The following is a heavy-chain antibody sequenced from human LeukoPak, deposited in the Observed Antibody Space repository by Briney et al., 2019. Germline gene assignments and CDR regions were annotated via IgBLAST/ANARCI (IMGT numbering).Heavy chain of an antibody. CDR2: INPDSGGT. D-gene: IGHD3-10*01. V-gene: IGHV1-2*02. Sequence: GASVKVSCKASGYIFTGYYIHGVQHAPGQGLEWMGWINPDSGGTFYAQKFQGRVTMTRDTSIGTAYMELSRLRSDDTAVYYCTRGTSGTYPVYYEMHVWGQGTTVTVSS. CDR3: TRGTSGTYPVYYEMHV. J-gene: IGHJ6*02. CDR1: GYIFTGYY.